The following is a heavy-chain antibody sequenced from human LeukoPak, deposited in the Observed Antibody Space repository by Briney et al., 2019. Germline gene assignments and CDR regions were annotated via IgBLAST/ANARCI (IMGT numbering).Heavy chain of an antibody. V-gene: IGHV4-39*01. CDR3: ARQRDIVVVPAAPNGIETFDF. D-gene: IGHD2-2*01. J-gene: IGHJ3*01. Sequence: SETLSLTCTVSGDSIRSSIYYWGWIRQPPGKGLEWIGGVSNSGDTYYNPSLKSRVTVSVDTSWNQFSLNLTSVTAADTAVYFCARQRDIVVVPAAPNGIETFDFWGPGTMVTVSS. CDR1: GDSIRSSIYY. CDR2: VSNSGDT.